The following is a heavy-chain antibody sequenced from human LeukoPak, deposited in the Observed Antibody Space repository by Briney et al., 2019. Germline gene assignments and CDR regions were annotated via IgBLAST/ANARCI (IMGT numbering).Heavy chain of an antibody. V-gene: IGHV1-18*01. CDR3: ARAIQGYYDSSGKLLDY. CDR1: GYTFTSYG. CDR2: ISAYNGNT. Sequence: ASVKVSCKASGYTFTSYGISWVRQAPGQGLEWMGWISAYNGNTNYAQKLQGRVTMTTDTSTSTAYMELRSLRSDDTAVYYCARAIQGYYDSSGKLLDYWGQGTLVTVSS. J-gene: IGHJ4*02. D-gene: IGHD3-22*01.